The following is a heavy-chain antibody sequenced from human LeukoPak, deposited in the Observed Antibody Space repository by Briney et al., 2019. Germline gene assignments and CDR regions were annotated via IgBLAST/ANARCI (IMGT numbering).Heavy chain of an antibody. CDR3: ARRQYSGYDFDF. D-gene: IGHD5-12*01. V-gene: IGHV5-51*01. CDR1: GYIFTNYW. CDR2: IYPRDSDA. Sequence: GESLKISCKASGYIFTNYWIGWVRQMPGKGLEWMGIIYPRDSDARYSPSFQGQVTVSADKSISTAYLQWNTLEASDTAMYYCARRQYSGYDFDFWGQGTLVTVPS. J-gene: IGHJ4*02.